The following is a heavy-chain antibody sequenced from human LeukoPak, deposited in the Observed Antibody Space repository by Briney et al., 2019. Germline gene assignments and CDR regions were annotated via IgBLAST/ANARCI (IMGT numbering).Heavy chain of an antibody. D-gene: IGHD3-22*01. CDR2: IYYSGST. Sequence: PSETLSLTCTVSGCSISSSSYYWGWIRQPPGKGLEWIGSIYYSGSTYHNPSLKSRVTISVDTSKNQFSLRLSSVTAADTAVYYCARDLGQYYDTSDNWFDPWGQGTLVTVSS. J-gene: IGHJ5*02. CDR3: ARDLGQYYDTSDNWFDP. CDR1: GCSISSSSYY. V-gene: IGHV4-39*02.